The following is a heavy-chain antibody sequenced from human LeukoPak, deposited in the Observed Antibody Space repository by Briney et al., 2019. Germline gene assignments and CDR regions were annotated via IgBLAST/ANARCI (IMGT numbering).Heavy chain of an antibody. CDR3: AREGGLRGCCSSTSCYGGYYFDY. J-gene: IGHJ4*02. CDR2: IWYDGSNK. CDR1: GFTFSSYG. D-gene: IGHD2-2*01. Sequence: GGSLRLSCAASGFTFSSYGMHWVRQAPGKGLEWVAVIWYDGSNKYYADSVKGRFTISRDNSKNTLYLQMNSLRAEDTAVYYCAREGGLRGCCSSTSCYGGYYFDYWGQGTLVTVSS. V-gene: IGHV3-33*01.